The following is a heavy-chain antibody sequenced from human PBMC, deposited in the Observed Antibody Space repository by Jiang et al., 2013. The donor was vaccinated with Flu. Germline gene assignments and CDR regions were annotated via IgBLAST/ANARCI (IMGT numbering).Heavy chain of an antibody. D-gene: IGHD4-17*01. V-gene: IGHV4-59*01. J-gene: IGHJ6*04. CDR2: IYYSGST. CDR1: GDSISSYY. Sequence: LLKPSETLSLTCTVSGDSISSYYWSWIRQPPGKGLEWIGHIYYSGSTNYNPSLKSRVTISVDTSKSQFSLKLSSVTAADTAVYYCARVDYADWGYYYGMDVWGTGTTVTVSS. CDR3: ARVDYADWGYYYGMDV.